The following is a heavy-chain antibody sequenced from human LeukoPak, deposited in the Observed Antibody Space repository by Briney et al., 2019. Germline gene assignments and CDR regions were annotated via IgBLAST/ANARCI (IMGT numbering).Heavy chain of an antibody. V-gene: IGHV3-23*01. Sequence: GGSLRLSCAASGFTFSSYAMSWVRQAPGKGLEWVSAISGSGGSTYYADSVKGRFTISRDNSKNTLYLQMNSLRVEDTAIYYCAKDVTMIVVGAFDIWGQGTMVTVSS. J-gene: IGHJ3*02. D-gene: IGHD3-22*01. CDR1: GFTFSSYA. CDR3: AKDVTMIVVGAFDI. CDR2: ISGSGGST.